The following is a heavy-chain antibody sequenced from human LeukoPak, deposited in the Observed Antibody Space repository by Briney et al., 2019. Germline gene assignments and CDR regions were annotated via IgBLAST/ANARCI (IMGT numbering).Heavy chain of an antibody. CDR3: ARRAARLRYSSSWYRIYGAFDI. CDR2: INHSGST. D-gene: IGHD6-13*01. Sequence: PSETLSLTCAVHGGSFSGYYWSWIRQPPGKGLEWIGEINHSGSTNYNPSLKSRVTISVDTSKNQFSLKLSSVTAADTAVYYCARRAARLRYSSSWYRIYGAFDIWGQGTMDTVSS. J-gene: IGHJ3*02. V-gene: IGHV4-34*01. CDR1: GGSFSGYY.